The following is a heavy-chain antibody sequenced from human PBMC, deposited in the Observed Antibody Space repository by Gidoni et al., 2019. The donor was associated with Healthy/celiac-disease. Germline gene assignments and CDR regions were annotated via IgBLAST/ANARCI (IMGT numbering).Heavy chain of an antibody. CDR2: ISGDGCIT. J-gene: IGHJ4*02. Sequence: EVQLVESGGVVVQTGGSLRLYCAASGFNFDDYTMHWVRQAPGKGLEWSSLISGDGCITYYADSVKGRFTISRDNSKNSLYLQMNSLRTEDTALYYCAKDIRGDGGCCFDYWCQGTLVTVSS. CDR1: GFNFDDYT. D-gene: IGHD1-26*01. CDR3: AKDIRGDGGCCFDY. V-gene: IGHV3-43*01.